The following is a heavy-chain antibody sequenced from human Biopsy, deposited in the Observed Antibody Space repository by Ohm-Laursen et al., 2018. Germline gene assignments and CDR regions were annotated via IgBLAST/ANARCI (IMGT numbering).Heavy chain of an antibody. CDR1: GYAFTNFY. Sequence: ASVKVSCKASGYAFTNFYIHWVRQAPGQGLEWIGLVNPSGGGTKYAQKSQGRVSMTTDTSTSTVYMEVRSLAFEDTAVYYCAIEGGTYSKPFDYWGQGSQVIVSS. V-gene: IGHV1-46*01. CDR3: AIEGGTYSKPFDY. J-gene: IGHJ4*02. D-gene: IGHD1-26*01. CDR2: VNPSGGGT.